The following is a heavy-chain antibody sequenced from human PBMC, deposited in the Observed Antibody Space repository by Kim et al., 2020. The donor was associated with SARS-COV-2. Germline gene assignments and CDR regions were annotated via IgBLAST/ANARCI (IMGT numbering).Heavy chain of an antibody. CDR1: GFTFSSYA. Sequence: GGSLRLSCAASGFTFSSYAMSWVRQAPGKGLEWVSAISGSGGSTYYADSVKGRFTISRDNSKNTLYLQMNSLRAEDTAVYYCAKRSLKVGATGPFDYWGQGTLVTVSS. J-gene: IGHJ4*02. CDR3: AKRSLKVGATGPFDY. CDR2: ISGSGGST. D-gene: IGHD1-26*01. V-gene: IGHV3-23*01.